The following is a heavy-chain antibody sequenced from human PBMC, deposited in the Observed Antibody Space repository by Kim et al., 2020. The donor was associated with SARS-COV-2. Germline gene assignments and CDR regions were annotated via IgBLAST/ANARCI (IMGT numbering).Heavy chain of an antibody. Sequence: GGSLRLSCAASGFTFSHYGMHWVRQAPGKGLEWVAIISYDGSIQYYADSLKGRFTISRDNSKNTLFLQMNSLRPEDTAVYYCAKSVNTKVRFVHYYGMD. CDR1: GFTFSHYG. CDR2: ISYDGSIQ. V-gene: IGHV3-30*18. CDR3: AKSVNTKVRFVHYYGMD. J-gene: IGHJ6*01. D-gene: IGHD3-10*01.